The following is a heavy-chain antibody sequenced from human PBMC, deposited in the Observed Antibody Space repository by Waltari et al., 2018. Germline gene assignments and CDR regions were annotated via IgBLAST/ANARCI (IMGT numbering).Heavy chain of an antibody. V-gene: IGHV4-59*01. Sequence: QVQLQESGPGLVKPSETLSLTCTVSGGSISRYYWSWLRQPPGKGMEWIGYIYYSGSTNYNPSLKSRVTISVDTSKNQFSLKLSSVTAADTAVYYCARDQGPNYYGSGSYPTGFDYCGQGTLVTVSS. CDR3: ARDQGPNYYGSGSYPTGFDY. CDR1: GGSISRYY. CDR2: IYYSGST. J-gene: IGHJ4*02. D-gene: IGHD3-10*01.